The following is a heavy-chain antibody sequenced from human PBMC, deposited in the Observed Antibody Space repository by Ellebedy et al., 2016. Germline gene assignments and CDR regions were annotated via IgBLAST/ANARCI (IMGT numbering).Heavy chain of an antibody. J-gene: IGHJ6*02. CDR3: ATGIPAVSAAIVYPRRYGLDL. Sequence: SVKVSCXASGFTCSYSAIQWVRQARGQPLEWVGWIAVGSGRTNFAQRFQDRVSIISDVSTRTVSMELSNLRSEDTAVYYCATGIPAVSAAIVYPRRYGLDLWGQGTSVTVSS. CDR1: GFTCSYSA. CDR2: IAVGSGRT. D-gene: IGHD2-2*01. V-gene: IGHV1-58*02.